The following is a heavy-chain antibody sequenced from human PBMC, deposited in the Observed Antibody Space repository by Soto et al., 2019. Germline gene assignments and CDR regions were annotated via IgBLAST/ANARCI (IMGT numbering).Heavy chain of an antibody. CDR2: ISGSGSAT. J-gene: IGHJ4*02. CDR1: GLTFTKYA. D-gene: IGHD5-12*01. Sequence: EVQLLESGGGLVQPGGSLRLSCAVSGLTFTKYAMSWVRQAPGKGLEWVSGISGSGSATHYADSVKGRFTISRDNFKNTVSLQMNSLRVEDTAIYFCAKRSGFDSGLFDYWGQGTLVTVSS. CDR3: AKRSGFDSGLFDY. V-gene: IGHV3-23*01.